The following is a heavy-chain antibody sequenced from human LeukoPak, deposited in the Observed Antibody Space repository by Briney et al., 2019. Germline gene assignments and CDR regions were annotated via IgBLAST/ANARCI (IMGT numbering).Heavy chain of an antibody. CDR3: ARDRDDYGWFDP. D-gene: IGHD5-24*01. J-gene: IGHJ5*02. Sequence: SETLSLTCTVSGGSISSYYWSWIRQPPGKGLEWIGYIYYSGSTNYNPSLKSRVTLSVDTSKNQFSLRLSSVTAADTAVYYCARDRDDYGWFDPWGQGTLVTVSS. CDR2: IYYSGST. V-gene: IGHV4-59*01. CDR1: GGSISSYY.